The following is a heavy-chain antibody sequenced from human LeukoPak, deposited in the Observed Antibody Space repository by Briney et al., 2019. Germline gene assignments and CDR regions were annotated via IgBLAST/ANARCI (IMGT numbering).Heavy chain of an antibody. V-gene: IGHV3-23*01. CDR2: ISDSGSKT. Sequence: GGSLRLSCAASGFTFSSYAMTWVRQAPGKGLEWVSAISDSGSKTHYADSVKGRFTISRDNSKNTLYLQMNSLRVEDTAVYYCAALARDYWGQGTLVTVSS. D-gene: IGHD3-3*02. J-gene: IGHJ4*02. CDR3: AALARDY. CDR1: GFTFSSYA.